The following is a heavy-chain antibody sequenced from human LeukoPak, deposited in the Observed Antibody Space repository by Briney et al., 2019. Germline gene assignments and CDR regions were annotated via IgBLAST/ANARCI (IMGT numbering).Heavy chain of an antibody. CDR3: ASPYDILTGSRGDYYYGMDV. V-gene: IGHV1-2*02. Sequence: AASVKVSCKASGYTFTGYYMHWVRQAPGQGLEWMGWINPNSGGTNYAQKFQGRVTMTRDTSISTAYMELSRLRSDDTAVYYCASPYDILTGSRGDYYYGMDVWGQGTTVTVSS. CDR1: GYTFTGYY. CDR2: INPNSGGT. D-gene: IGHD3-9*01. J-gene: IGHJ6*02.